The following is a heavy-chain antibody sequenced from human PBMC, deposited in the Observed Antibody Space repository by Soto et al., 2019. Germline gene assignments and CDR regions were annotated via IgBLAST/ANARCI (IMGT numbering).Heavy chain of an antibody. J-gene: IGHJ3*02. Sequence: QVQLEQSGAEVKKPGSSVKISCKASGGTLSDHGVSWLRQAPGQGLEWVGGTIPVFNTAKYAPKFQGRVTNATEKTTDIAYMELGSLRSDDTAFYYCARGVYGSGNYYTGPSAFDIWGQGTLVIVSS. CDR1: GGTLSDHG. V-gene: IGHV1-69*06. CDR3: ARGVYGSGNYYTGPSAFDI. D-gene: IGHD3-10*01. CDR2: TIPVFNTA.